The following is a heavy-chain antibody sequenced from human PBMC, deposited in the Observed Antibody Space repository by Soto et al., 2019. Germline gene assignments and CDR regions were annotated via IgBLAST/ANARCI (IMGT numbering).Heavy chain of an antibody. Sequence: ASVKVSCKVSGYTLTELSMQWVRQAPGQGLERMGWINPNSGGTNYAQKFQGWVTMTRDTSISTAYMELSRLRSDDTAVFYFARGVRRYYDSSGYYFFDYWGQGTLVTVSS. CDR3: ARGVRRYYDSSGYYFFDY. J-gene: IGHJ4*02. V-gene: IGHV1-2*04. D-gene: IGHD3-22*01. CDR1: GYTLTELS. CDR2: INPNSGGT.